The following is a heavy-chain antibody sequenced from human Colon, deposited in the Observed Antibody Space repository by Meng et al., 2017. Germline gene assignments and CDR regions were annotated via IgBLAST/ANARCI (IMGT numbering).Heavy chain of an antibody. J-gene: IGHJ5*02. V-gene: IGHV4-4*02. CDR1: GASISGDNW. CDR2: IFHSGTS. Sequence: QVQLQESGPGLVKPSGTPPLSGAVSGASISGDNWWSWVRQTPGKGLEWLGEIFHSGTSNYNPSLKSRVTISVDKSKNQFSLRLSSVTAADTAVYYCARRNSNNWFDPWGQGILVTVSS. CDR3: ARRNSNNWFDP. D-gene: IGHD2/OR15-2a*01.